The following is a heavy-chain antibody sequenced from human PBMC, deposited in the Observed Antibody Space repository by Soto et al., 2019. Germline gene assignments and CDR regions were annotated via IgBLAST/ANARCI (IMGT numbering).Heavy chain of an antibody. J-gene: IGHJ3*02. V-gene: IGHV1-69*13. CDR2: IIPIFGTA. D-gene: IGHD3-10*01. CDR3: ARAAGMNYYGSGSYDDAFDI. Sequence: SVKVSCKASGGTFSSYAISWVRQAPGQGLEWMGGIIPIFGTANYAQKFQGRVTITADESTSTAYMELSSLRSEDTAVYYCARAAGMNYYGSGSYDDAFDIWGQGTMVTVSS. CDR1: GGTFSSYA.